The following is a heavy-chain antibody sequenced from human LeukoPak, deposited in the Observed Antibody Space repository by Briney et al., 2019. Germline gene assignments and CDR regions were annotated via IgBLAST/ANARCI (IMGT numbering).Heavy chain of an antibody. Sequence: ASVKVSCKASGGTFSSYAISWVRQAPGQGLEWMGGIIPIFGTANYAQKFQGRVTITADESTSTAYMELSSLRSEDTAVYYCARDPSTTGLVPHYYYYMDVWGKGTTVTVSS. CDR2: IIPIFGTA. CDR3: ARDPSTTGLVPHYYYYMDV. D-gene: IGHD1-1*01. CDR1: GGTFSSYA. J-gene: IGHJ6*03. V-gene: IGHV1-69*13.